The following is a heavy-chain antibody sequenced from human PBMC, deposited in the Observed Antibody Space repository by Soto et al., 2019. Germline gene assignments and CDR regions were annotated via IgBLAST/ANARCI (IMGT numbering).Heavy chain of an antibody. CDR1: GYTFTGYY. J-gene: IGHJ2*01. CDR3: ARGYYYDSSGYKHWYFDL. CDR2: INPNSGGT. V-gene: IGHV1-2*02. D-gene: IGHD3-22*01. Sequence: GASVKVSCKASGYTFTGYYMHWVRQAPGQGLEWMGWINPNSGGTNYAQKFQGRVTMTRDTSISTAYMELSRLRSDDTAVYYCARGYYYDSSGYKHWYFDLWGRGTLVTVS.